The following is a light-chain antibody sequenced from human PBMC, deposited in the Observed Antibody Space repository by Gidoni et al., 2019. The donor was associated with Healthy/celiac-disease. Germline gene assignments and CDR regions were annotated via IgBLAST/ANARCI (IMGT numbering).Light chain of an antibody. CDR1: SGYSNYK. CDR2: VGTGGIVG. CDR3: GADHGSGSNFVV. V-gene: IGLV9-49*01. Sequence: QPVLPQPPSASASLGASVTLPCTLSSGYSNYKVDWYQQRPGKGPRFVMRVGTGGIVGSKGDGIPDRFSVLGSGLNRYLTIKNIQEEDESDYHCGADHGSGSNFVVFGGGTKLTVL. J-gene: IGLJ2*01.